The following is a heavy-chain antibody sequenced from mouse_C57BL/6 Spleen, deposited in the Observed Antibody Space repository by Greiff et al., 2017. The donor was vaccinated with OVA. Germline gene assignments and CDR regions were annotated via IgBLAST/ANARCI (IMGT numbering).Heavy chain of an antibody. D-gene: IGHD4-1*01. V-gene: IGHV1-82*01. J-gene: IGHJ2*01. CDR2: IYPGDGDT. Sequence: QVQLQQSGPELVKPGASVKISCKASGYAFSSSWMNWVKQRPGKGLEWIGRIYPGDGDTNYNGKFKGKATLTADKSSSTAYMQLSSLTSEDSAVYFCARYRGTGGFDYWGQGTTLTVSS. CDR1: GYAFSSSW. CDR3: ARYRGTGGFDY.